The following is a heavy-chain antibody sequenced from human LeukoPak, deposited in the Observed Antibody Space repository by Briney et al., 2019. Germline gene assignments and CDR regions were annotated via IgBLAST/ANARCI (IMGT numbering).Heavy chain of an antibody. CDR2: IKPDESER. V-gene: IGHV3-7*01. J-gene: IGHJ3*02. D-gene: IGHD2-2*02. Sequence: GGSLRLSCAVSGFIFNDYWMAWVRQAPGKGLEWVANIKPDESERNYVDSVKGRVTIFRDSAKNSVFLQKNSLRAEDTAVYYCVKDYTYGSGPDYYDALDIWGQGTMVTVPS. CDR1: GFIFNDYW. CDR3: VKDYTYGSGPDYYDALDI.